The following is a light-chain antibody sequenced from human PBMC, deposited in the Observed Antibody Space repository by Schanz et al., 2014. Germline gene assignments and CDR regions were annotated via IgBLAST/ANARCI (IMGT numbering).Light chain of an antibody. CDR3: QQYDTSPPSYT. CDR2: ASS. CDR1: QSVSSSY. J-gene: IGKJ2*01. Sequence: EIVLTQSPGTLSLSPGERATLSCRARQSVSSSYLAWYHQKPGQAPRLLIYASSSRAAGIPDRFSGSGSGTDFTLTISRLEPEDFAVYYCQQYDTSPPSYTFGQGTKLEIK. V-gene: IGKV3-20*01.